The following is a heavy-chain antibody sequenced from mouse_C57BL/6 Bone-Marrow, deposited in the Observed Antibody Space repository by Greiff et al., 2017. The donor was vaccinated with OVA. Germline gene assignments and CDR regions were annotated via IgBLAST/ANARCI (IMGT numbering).Heavy chain of an antibody. V-gene: IGHV1-66*01. D-gene: IGHD3-2*02. Sequence: QVQLQQSGPELVKPGASVKISCKASGYSFTSYYIHWVKQRPGQGLEWIGWIYPGSGNTKYNEKFKGKATLTADTSSSTAYMQLSSLTSEDSAFYYCARGDSAGYWFAYWGQGTLVTVSA. CDR1: GYSFTSYY. J-gene: IGHJ3*01. CDR2: IYPGSGNT. CDR3: ARGDSAGYWFAY.